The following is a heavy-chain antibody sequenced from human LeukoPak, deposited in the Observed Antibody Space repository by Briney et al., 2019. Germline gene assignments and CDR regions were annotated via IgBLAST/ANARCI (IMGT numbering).Heavy chain of an antibody. J-gene: IGHJ4*02. D-gene: IGHD5-12*01. CDR1: GGSFSGYY. CDR3: ATSSNSGYPRW. Sequence: PSETLSLTCAVYGGSFSGYYWSWIRQPPGKGLEWIGEINRSGSTNYNPSLKSRVTISVDTSKNQFSLKLSSVTAADTAVYYCATSSNSGYPRWWGQGTLVTVSS. V-gene: IGHV4-34*01. CDR2: INRSGST.